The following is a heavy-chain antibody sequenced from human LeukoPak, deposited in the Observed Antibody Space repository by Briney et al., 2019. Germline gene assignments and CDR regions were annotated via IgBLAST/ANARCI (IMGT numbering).Heavy chain of an antibody. J-gene: IGHJ6*02. Sequence: GGSLRLSCAASGFTFSNYWMHWVRQAPGKGLEWVSRINSGGGTTTYADSVKGRFTIARDNAKNTLYLQMHSLRADDTAVYYCARESLIHLRGYYYAMDVWGHGTTVSVSS. CDR1: GFTFSNYW. V-gene: IGHV3-74*01. CDR3: ARESLIHLRGYYYAMDV. D-gene: IGHD3-10*01. CDR2: INSGGGTT.